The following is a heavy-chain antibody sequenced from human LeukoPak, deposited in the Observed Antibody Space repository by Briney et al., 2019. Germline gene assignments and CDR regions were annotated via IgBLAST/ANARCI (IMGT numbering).Heavy chain of an antibody. Sequence: PSETPSLTCTVSGGSISSYYWSWIRQPPGKGLEWIGYIYYSGSTNYNPSLKSRVTISVDTSKNQFSLKLSSVTAADTAVYYCARDNWDDWGDAFDIWGQGTMVTVSS. V-gene: IGHV4-59*01. D-gene: IGHD1-1*01. J-gene: IGHJ3*02. CDR2: IYYSGST. CDR1: GGSISSYY. CDR3: ARDNWDDWGDAFDI.